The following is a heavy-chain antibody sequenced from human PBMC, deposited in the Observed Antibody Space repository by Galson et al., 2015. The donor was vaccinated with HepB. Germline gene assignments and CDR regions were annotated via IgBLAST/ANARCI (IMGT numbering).Heavy chain of an antibody. CDR3: ARDLGSWYCTSSSCNSPSEY. V-gene: IGHV3-7*01. J-gene: IGHJ4*02. CDR2: IKQDGSKK. CDR1: GFTYSSFW. Sequence: SLRLSCAASGFTYSSFWMSWVRQAPGKGLEWVAGIKQDGSKKYYLDSVKGRFTISRDNTKNSLYLQMNSLRAEDTAVYYCARDLGSWYCTSSSCNSPSEYWGQGTLVTVSS. D-gene: IGHD2-2*02.